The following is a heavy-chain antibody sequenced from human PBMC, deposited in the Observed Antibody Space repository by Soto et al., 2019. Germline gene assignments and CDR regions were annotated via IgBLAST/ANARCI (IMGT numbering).Heavy chain of an antibody. V-gene: IGHV3-30*03. D-gene: IGHD6-19*01. CDR2: ISYDGSNK. CDR3: AVTAIAVAH. Sequence: QVQLVESGGGVVQPGRSLRLSCAASGFTFSSYGMHWFPQAPGKGLEWVAVISYDGSNKYYADSVKGRFTISRDNSKNTLYLQMNSLRAEDTAVYYCAVTAIAVAHWGQGTLVTVSS. CDR1: GFTFSSYG. J-gene: IGHJ4*02.